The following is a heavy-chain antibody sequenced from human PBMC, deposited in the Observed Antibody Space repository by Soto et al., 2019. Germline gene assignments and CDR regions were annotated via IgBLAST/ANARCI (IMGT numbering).Heavy chain of an antibody. CDR3: ARDRRVAPTVDGNTHYYYYMDV. J-gene: IGHJ6*03. V-gene: IGHV1-18*01. CDR1: GYSFTNYG. CDR2: ISGFNGNT. Sequence: QDQLVQSGAEVKKPGASVTVSCKDSGYSFTNYGITWVRQAPGQGLEWMGWISGFNGNTHYAQKLQGRVTMTTDASTSTAYMELSSLRCDDTAVYYCARDRRVAPTVDGNTHYYYYMDVWGKGTTFTVSS. D-gene: IGHD6-19*01.